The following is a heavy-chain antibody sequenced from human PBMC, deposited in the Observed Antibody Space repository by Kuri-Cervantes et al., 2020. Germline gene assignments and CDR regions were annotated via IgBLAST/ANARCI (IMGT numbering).Heavy chain of an antibody. V-gene: IGHV4-31*03. Sequence: SETLSLTCTVSGGSISSGGYYWSWIRQHPGKGLEWIGYIDYSGSTYYNPSLKSRVTKAVETSKNQFSLKLSSVTPEDTAVYYCARVDYCSGGSCYSPRAFDYWGQGTLVTVSS. CDR2: IDYSGST. CDR1: GGSISSGGYY. J-gene: IGHJ4*02. CDR3: ARVDYCSGGSCYSPRAFDY. D-gene: IGHD2-15*01.